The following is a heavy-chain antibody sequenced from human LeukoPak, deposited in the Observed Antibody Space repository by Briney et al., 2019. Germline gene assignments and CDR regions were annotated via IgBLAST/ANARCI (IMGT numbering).Heavy chain of an antibody. CDR2: INPNSGGT. CDR3: ARDGGGWSGYYANFDY. V-gene: IGHV1-2*02. J-gene: IGHJ4*02. Sequence: ASVKVSCKASGYTFTGYYMHWVRQAPGQGLEWMGWINPNSGGTNYAQKFQGRVTMTWDTSISTAYMELSRLRSDDTAVYYCARDGGGWSGYYANFDYWGQGTLVTVSS. D-gene: IGHD3-3*01. CDR1: GYTFTGYY.